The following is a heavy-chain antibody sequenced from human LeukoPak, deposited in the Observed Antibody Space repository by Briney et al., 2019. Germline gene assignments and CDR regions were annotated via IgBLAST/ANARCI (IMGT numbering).Heavy chain of an antibody. J-gene: IGHJ4*02. CDR2: ISYDGNNK. V-gene: IGHV3-30*18. CDR1: GFTFSTYA. CDR3: AKSGTGVVPASHFDS. Sequence: TGGSLRLSCAVSGFTFSTYAMYWVRQAPGKGLEWVAVISYDGNNKYYADSVKGRFTISRDNSKNTLSLQMNSLRAEDTAVYYCAKSGTGVVPASHFDSWGQGVLVTVSS. D-gene: IGHD2-2*01.